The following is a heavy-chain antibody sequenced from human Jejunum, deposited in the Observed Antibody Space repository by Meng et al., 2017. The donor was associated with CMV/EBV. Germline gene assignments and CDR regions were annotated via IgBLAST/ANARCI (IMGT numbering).Heavy chain of an antibody. J-gene: IGHJ4*02. CDR3: ARGIGHASNNSHDY. Sequence: SGDSVRSNYWSWDRQTTGKGLKWMGYVYYSGSANYSPSLRSRITISVDTSKNQFSLNLRSVTAADTAMYFCARGIGHASNNSHDYWGQGTLVTVSS. D-gene: IGHD1-1*01. CDR1: GDSVRSNY. CDR2: VYYSGSA. V-gene: IGHV4-59*02.